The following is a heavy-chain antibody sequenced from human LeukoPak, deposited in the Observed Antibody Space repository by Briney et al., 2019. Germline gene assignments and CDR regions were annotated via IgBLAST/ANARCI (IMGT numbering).Heavy chain of an antibody. V-gene: IGHV3-23*01. CDR1: GCTFSSYA. J-gene: IGHJ1*01. D-gene: IGHD3-22*01. CDR2: ISDSGDST. CDR3: AKGEYYYDSSGYYAEYFQH. Sequence: GGSLTLSCAASGCTFSSYAMSWVRQAPGKGLEWVAAISDSGDSTYYADSVKGRFTISRDNSKNPLYLQMTSLRAEDTAVYYSAKGEYYYDSSGYYAEYFQHWGQGTLVTVSS.